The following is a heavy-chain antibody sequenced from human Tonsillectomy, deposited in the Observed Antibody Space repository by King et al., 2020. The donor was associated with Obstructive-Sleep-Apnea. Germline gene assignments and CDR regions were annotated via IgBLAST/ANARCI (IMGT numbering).Heavy chain of an antibody. Sequence: HVQLQESGPGLVKPSETLSLTCTVSGGSISSHYWSWIRQPPGKGLEWIGNIYYSGSTNNNPSLKSRVTISVDTSKSQISLKLSFVTAADTAVYYCARLLWFGELHWFDPWGQGTLVTVSS. J-gene: IGHJ5*02. CDR2: IYYSGST. D-gene: IGHD3-10*01. CDR3: ARLLWFGELHWFDP. CDR1: GGSISSHY. V-gene: IGHV4-59*08.